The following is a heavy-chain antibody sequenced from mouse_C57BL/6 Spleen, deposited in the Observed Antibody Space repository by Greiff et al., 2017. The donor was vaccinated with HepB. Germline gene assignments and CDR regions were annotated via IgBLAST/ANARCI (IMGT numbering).Heavy chain of an antibody. CDR3: ARDYGSSLSLYYYAMDY. Sequence: VQLKESVAELVRPGASVKLSCTASGFNIKNTYMHWVKQRPEQGLEWIGRIDPANGNTKYAPKFQGKATITADTSSNTAYLQLSSLTSEDTAIYYCARDYGSSLSLYYYAMDYWGQGTSVTVSS. CDR1: GFNIKNTY. J-gene: IGHJ4*01. D-gene: IGHD1-1*01. CDR2: IDPANGNT. V-gene: IGHV14-3*01.